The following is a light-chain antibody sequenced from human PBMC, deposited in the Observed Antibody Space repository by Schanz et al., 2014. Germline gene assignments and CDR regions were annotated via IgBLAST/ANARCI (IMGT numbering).Light chain of an antibody. CDR3: SSYTSSTTLV. CDR1: SSDVGGYNY. Sequence: QSALTQPASVSGSPGQSITISCTGTSSDVGGYNYVSWYQHHPGKAPKLMIYDVSNRPSGVSNRFSGSKSGNTASLTSPGLQAVDESDYYCSSYTSSTTLVFGGGTKLTVL. CDR2: DVS. J-gene: IGLJ3*02. V-gene: IGLV2-14*03.